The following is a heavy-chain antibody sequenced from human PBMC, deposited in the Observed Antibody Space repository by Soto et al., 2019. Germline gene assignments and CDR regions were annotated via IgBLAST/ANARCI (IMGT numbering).Heavy chain of an antibody. CDR1: GGSISSGGYY. D-gene: IGHD5-18*01. J-gene: IGHJ4*02. CDR3: AREAYSYGRYYYFDY. CDR2: IYYSGST. Sequence: QVQLQESGPGLVKPSQTLSLTCTVSGGSISSGGYYWSWIRQHPGKGLEWIGYIYYSGSTYYNPSHKSRVTISVDTSKNQFSLKLSSVTAADTAVYYCAREAYSYGRYYYFDYWGQGTLVTVSS. V-gene: IGHV4-31*03.